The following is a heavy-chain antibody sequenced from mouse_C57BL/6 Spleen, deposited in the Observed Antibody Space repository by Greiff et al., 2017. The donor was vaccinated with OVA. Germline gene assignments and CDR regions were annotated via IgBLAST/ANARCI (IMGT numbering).Heavy chain of an antibody. V-gene: IGHV1-52*01. D-gene: IGHD2-4*01. CDR3: ARERGYDYDGFDY. Sequence: SCKASGYTFTSYWMHWVKQRPIQGLEWIGNIDPSDSETHYNQKFKDKATLTVDKSSSTAYMQLSSLTSEDSAVYYCARERGYDYDGFDYWGQGTTLTVSS. J-gene: IGHJ2*01. CDR1: GYTFTSYW. CDR2: IDPSDSET.